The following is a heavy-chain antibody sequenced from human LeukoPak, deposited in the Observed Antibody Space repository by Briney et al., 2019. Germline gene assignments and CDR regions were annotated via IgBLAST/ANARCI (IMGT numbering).Heavy chain of an antibody. CDR1: GFTFSSYA. Sequence: GGSLRLSCAASGFTFSSYAMSWVRQAPGKGLEWVSAISGSGGSTYYADSVKGRFTISRDNAKNSLYLQMNSLRAEDTAVYYCARFFKFGGSFDYWGQGTLVTVSS. V-gene: IGHV3-23*01. D-gene: IGHD1-26*01. J-gene: IGHJ4*02. CDR3: ARFFKFGGSFDY. CDR2: ISGSGGST.